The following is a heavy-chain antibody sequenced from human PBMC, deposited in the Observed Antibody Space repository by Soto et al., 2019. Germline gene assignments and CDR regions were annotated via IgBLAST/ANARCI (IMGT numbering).Heavy chain of an antibody. D-gene: IGHD6-19*01. CDR3: ASRSSGWYYGMDV. Sequence: QVQLQESGPGLVKPSETLSLTCTVSGGSISSHYWSWIRQPPGKGLEWIGYIDYSGSTNYNPSLKNRVTISVDTSKNQFPLKLSPVTAADTAVYYGASRSSGWYYGMDVWGQGTTVTVSS. J-gene: IGHJ6*02. CDR1: GGSISSHY. CDR2: IDYSGST. V-gene: IGHV4-59*08.